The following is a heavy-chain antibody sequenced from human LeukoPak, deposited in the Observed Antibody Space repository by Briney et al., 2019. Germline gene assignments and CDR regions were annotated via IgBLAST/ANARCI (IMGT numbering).Heavy chain of an antibody. V-gene: IGHV4-39*07. D-gene: IGHD5-12*01. CDR2: MYYRGNT. J-gene: IGHJ3*02. CDR1: GGSISTITYY. CDR3: ARRSGSGSRWLRFQSGALDI. Sequence: SETLSLTCTVSGGSISTITYYWGWIRQPPGKGLEWVGHMYYRGNTFYNPSLKSRVTISVDTSKNQFSLKLSSVTAADTAVYYCARRSGSGSRWLRFQSGALDIWGQGTMVTVSS.